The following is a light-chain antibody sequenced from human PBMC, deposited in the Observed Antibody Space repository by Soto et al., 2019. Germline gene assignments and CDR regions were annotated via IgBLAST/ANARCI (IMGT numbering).Light chain of an antibody. CDR1: QSVSSSY. CDR2: GAS. CDR3: QQYGSSPPT. J-gene: IGKJ1*01. Sequence: EIVLTQSPGTLSLSPGERATLSCRASQSVSSSYLAWYQQKPGQAPRLLTYGASSRATGIPDGFSGSGSGTDFTLTISRLEPEDFAVYYCQQYGSSPPTFGQGTKVDIK. V-gene: IGKV3-20*01.